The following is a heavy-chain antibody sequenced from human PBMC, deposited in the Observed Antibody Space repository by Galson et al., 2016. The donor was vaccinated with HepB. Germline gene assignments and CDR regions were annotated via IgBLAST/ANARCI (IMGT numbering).Heavy chain of an antibody. CDR1: TFTFSNYW. CDR2: IKPDGSEK. CDR3: ARASISHFDF. J-gene: IGHJ4*02. V-gene: IGHV3-7*03. Sequence: SLRLSCADSTFTFSNYWMTWVRQAPGKGLEWVANIKPDGSEKYYVDSVKGRFTISRDDSKNTLYLQMDSLRDEDTAVYFCARASISHFDFWGQGILVTVSS.